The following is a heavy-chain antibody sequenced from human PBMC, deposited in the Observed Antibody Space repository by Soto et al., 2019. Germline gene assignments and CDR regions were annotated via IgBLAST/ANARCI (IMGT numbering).Heavy chain of an antibody. Sequence: EVQLLESGGGLVQPGGSLRLSCAASGFTFSSYAMSWVRQAPGKGLEWVSAISGSGGSTYYADSVKGRFTISRDNTKNSLYLQMNSLRAEDTAVYYCAKDPAVPRAVPGYSRPSDSDHWGQGSLVTVSS. CDR3: AKDPAVPRAVPGYSRPSDSDH. CDR1: GFTFSSYA. D-gene: IGHD6-13*01. J-gene: IGHJ4*02. V-gene: IGHV3-23*01. CDR2: ISGSGGST.